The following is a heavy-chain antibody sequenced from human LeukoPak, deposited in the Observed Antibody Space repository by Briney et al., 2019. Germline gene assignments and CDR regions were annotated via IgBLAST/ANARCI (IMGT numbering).Heavy chain of an antibody. D-gene: IGHD3-3*01. J-gene: IGHJ3*01. V-gene: IGHV4-61*02. CDR3: ASRLYYDFWSGASNGFDV. CDR1: GGSISSGDYF. Sequence: SETLSLTCTVSGGSISSGDYFWTWIRQPAGKGLEWIGRIYTSGSTTYNPSLKSRVTISLDTSKNQFSLKLSSVTAADTAMYYCASRLYYDFWSGASNGFDVWGQGTMVTVSS. CDR2: IYTSGST.